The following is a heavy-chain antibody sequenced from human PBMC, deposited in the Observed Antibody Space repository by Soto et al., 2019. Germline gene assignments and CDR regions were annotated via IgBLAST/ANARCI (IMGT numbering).Heavy chain of an antibody. J-gene: IGHJ4*02. Sequence: GASVKVSCKVSGYTLTELSMHWVRQAPGKGLEWMGGFDPEDGETIYAQKFQGRVTMTEDTSTDTAYMELSSLRSEDTAVYYCATQARTYYDFWSGYSSVSYYFDYWGQGTLVTVSS. CDR2: FDPEDGET. CDR1: GYTLTELS. CDR3: ATQARTYYDFWSGYSSVSYYFDY. D-gene: IGHD3-3*01. V-gene: IGHV1-24*01.